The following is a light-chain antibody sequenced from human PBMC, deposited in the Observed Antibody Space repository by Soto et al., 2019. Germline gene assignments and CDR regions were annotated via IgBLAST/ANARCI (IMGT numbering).Light chain of an antibody. CDR3: HQGHNWPLT. V-gene: IGKV3-15*01. CDR2: SAS. J-gene: IGKJ2*01. CDR1: QSISTE. Sequence: EIVMTQSPATLSVSPGERATLSCRASQSISTELAWYQQKPGQPPRLLIYSASTRATGVPARFTGSGSGSEFTLTISGLLSEDFAVYYCHQGHNWPLTFGQGTRLEI.